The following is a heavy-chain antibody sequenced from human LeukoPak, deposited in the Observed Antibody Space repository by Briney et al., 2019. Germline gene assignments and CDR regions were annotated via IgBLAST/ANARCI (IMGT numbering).Heavy chain of an antibody. J-gene: IGHJ4*02. CDR2: IYYTGST. V-gene: IGHV4-39*07. D-gene: IGHD6-19*01. Sequence: SETLSLTCTVSDGSISSTSYNWGWIRQPPGKGLEWIGTIYYTGSTYYNPSLKSRITISLDTSNNHFSLKLSSVTAADTAMYYCARAQWLDPFDYWGQGTLVTVSS. CDR3: ARAQWLDPFDY. CDR1: DGSISSTSYN.